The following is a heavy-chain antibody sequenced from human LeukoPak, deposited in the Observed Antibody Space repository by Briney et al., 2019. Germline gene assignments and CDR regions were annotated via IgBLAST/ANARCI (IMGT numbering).Heavy chain of an antibody. Sequence: PSETLSLTCTVSGGSISSYYWSWIRQPAGKGLEWIGRIYTSGSTNYSPSLKSRVTMSVDTSKNQFSLKLSSVTAADTAVYYCARERLLWFGELLTDVWGQGTTVTVSS. J-gene: IGHJ6*02. CDR3: ARERLLWFGELLTDV. D-gene: IGHD3-10*01. V-gene: IGHV4-4*07. CDR1: GGSISSYY. CDR2: IYTSGST.